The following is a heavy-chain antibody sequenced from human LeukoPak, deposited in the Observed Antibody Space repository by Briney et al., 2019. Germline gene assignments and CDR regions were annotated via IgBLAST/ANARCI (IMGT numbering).Heavy chain of an antibody. CDR3: ARVPRGWYQLLLVSSDAFDI. V-gene: IGHV1-69*13. J-gene: IGHJ3*02. Sequence: ASVKVSCKASGGTFSSYAISWVRQAPGQGLEWMGGIIPIFGTANYAQKFQGRVTITADESTSTAYMELSSLRSEDTTVYYCARVPRGWYQLLLVSSDAFDIWGQGTMVTVSS. CDR2: IIPIFGTA. CDR1: GGTFSSYA. D-gene: IGHD2-2*01.